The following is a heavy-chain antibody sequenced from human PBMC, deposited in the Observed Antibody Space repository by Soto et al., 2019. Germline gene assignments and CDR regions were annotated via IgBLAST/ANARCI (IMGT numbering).Heavy chain of an antibody. J-gene: IGHJ3*02. Sequence: GGSLRLSCAASGFTVSSNYMSWVRQAPGKGLEWVSVIYSGGSTYYADSVKGRFTISRDNSKNTLYLQMNSLRAEDTAVYYCARDLQGGSCYGPVCDAFDIWGQGTMVTVSS. CDR3: ARDLQGGSCYGPVCDAFDI. CDR2: IYSGGST. V-gene: IGHV3-66*01. D-gene: IGHD2-15*01. CDR1: GFTVSSNY.